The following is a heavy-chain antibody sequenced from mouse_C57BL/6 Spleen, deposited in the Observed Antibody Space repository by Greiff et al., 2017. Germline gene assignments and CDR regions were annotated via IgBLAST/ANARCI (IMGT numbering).Heavy chain of an antibody. CDR2: IDPNSGGT. CDR3: ARSVYYGNLYWYFDV. V-gene: IGHV1-72*01. Sequence: QVQLQQPGAELVKPGASVKLSCKASGYTFTSYWMHWVKQRPGRGLEWIGRIDPNSGGTTYNEKFKSKATLTVDKPSSTAYMQLSSLTSEDSVVYYCARSVYYGNLYWYFDVWGTGTTVTVSS. J-gene: IGHJ1*03. D-gene: IGHD2-1*01. CDR1: GYTFTSYW.